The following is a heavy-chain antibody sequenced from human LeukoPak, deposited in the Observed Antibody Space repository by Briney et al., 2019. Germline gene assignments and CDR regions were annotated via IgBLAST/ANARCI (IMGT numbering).Heavy chain of an antibody. CDR1: GFTSSSYS. CDR2: ISSSSSYI. CDR3: ARDRDFIAVAGYFDY. V-gene: IGHV3-21*01. D-gene: IGHD6-19*01. J-gene: IGHJ4*02. Sequence: GGSLRLSCAASGFTSSSYSMNWVRQAPGKGLEWVSSISSSSSYIYYADSVKGRFTISRDNAKNSLYLQMNSLRAEDTAVYYCARDRDFIAVAGYFDYWGQGTLVTVSS.